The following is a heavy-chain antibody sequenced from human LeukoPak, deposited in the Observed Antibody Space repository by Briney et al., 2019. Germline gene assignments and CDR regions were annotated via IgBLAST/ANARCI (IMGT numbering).Heavy chain of an antibody. CDR1: GGSISSGSYY. Sequence: SETLSLTCTVSGGSISSGSYYWSWIRQPAGEGLEWIGCIYTSGSTNYNPSLKSRVTISVDTSKNQFSLKLSSVTAADTAVYYCARGGSNFDYWGQGTLVTVSS. J-gene: IGHJ4*02. D-gene: IGHD3-16*01. CDR2: IYTSGST. CDR3: ARGGSNFDY. V-gene: IGHV4-61*02.